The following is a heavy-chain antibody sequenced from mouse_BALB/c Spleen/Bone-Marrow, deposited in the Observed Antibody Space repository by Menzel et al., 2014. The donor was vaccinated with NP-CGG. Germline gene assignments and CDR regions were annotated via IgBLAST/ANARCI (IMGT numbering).Heavy chain of an antibody. CDR3: ARGDGYAMDY. CDR2: IDPENGNT. V-gene: IGHV14-1*02. Sequence: DVQLQESGAEIVRPGALVKLSCKASGFNIKDYYMQWVKQRPEQGLEWIGWIDPENGNTIYDPKFQGKASITADTSSNTACLQLSSLASEDTAVYYCARGDGYAMDYWGQGTSVTVSS. CDR1: GFNIKDYY. J-gene: IGHJ4*01.